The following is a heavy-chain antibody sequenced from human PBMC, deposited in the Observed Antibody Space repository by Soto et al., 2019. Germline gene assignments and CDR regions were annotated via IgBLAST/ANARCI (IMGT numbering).Heavy chain of an antibody. CDR2: INHSGST. J-gene: IGHJ5*02. V-gene: IGHV4-34*01. D-gene: IGHD1-20*01. Sequence: QVQLQQWGAGLLKPSETLSLTCAVYGGSFSGYYWSWIRQPPGKGLEWIGEINHSGSTNYNPSLKSRVTISVDTSKNQFSLKLSSVTAADTAVYYCARYLSIMFITGIFNWFDPWGQGTLVTVSS. CDR3: ARYLSIMFITGIFNWFDP. CDR1: GGSFSGYY.